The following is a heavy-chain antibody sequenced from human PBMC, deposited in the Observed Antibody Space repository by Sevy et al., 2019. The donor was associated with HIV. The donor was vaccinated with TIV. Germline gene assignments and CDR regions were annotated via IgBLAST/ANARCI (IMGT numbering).Heavy chain of an antibody. D-gene: IGHD3-22*01. Sequence: GGSLRLSCAASGITLTPYWMHWVRQAPGKGLVWVSRINSDGSSTSYAESVKGRFTISRDNGKNTLYPQMKSLRVEDTAVYFCSRGLYYYDMRGHQEPGDYWGQGVLVTVS. CDR1: GITLTPYW. J-gene: IGHJ4*02. V-gene: IGHV3-74*01. CDR2: INSDGSST. CDR3: SRGLYYYDMRGHQEPGDY.